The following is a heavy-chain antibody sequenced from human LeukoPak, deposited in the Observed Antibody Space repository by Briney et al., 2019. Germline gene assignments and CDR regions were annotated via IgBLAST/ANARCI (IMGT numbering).Heavy chain of an antibody. Sequence: GGSLRLSCAASGFTFSSYWMSWVRQAPGKGLEWVANIKQDGIEKYYVDSVKGRFTISRDNAKDSLYLEMNSLRAEDTAVYYCARDQFKAFDYWGQGTLVTVSS. CDR3: ARDQFKAFDY. V-gene: IGHV3-7*01. J-gene: IGHJ4*02. CDR2: IKQDGIEK. CDR1: GFTFSSYW.